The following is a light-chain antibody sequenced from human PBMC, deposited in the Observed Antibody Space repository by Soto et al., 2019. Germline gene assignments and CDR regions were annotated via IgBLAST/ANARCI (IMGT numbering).Light chain of an antibody. CDR1: TSNIGSYI. V-gene: IGLV1-44*01. CDR2: TDD. CDR3: AAWDDSLNVL. Sequence: QSALTQPPSASGTPGQRVIISCSGSTSNIGSYIVNWYQQLPGTAPKLLIYTDDQRPSGVPDRFSGSKSGTSASLAISGLQSEDEADYFCAAWDDSLNVLFGGGTKLTVL. J-gene: IGLJ3*02.